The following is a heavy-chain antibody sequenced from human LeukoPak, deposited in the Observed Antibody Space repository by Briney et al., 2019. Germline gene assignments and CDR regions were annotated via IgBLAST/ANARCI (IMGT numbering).Heavy chain of an antibody. CDR3: ARLRDDSSGYDY. V-gene: IGHV5-10-1*01. CDR2: IDPSDSYS. CDR1: GYSFSKYW. J-gene: IGHJ4*02. Sequence: PGGSLRLSCKGAGYSFSKYWINWVRQMPGKGLECMGRIDPSDSYSKYSPSFQGHVTTSVDKSISTAYLQWSSLKASDSAMYYCARLRDDSSGYDYWGQGTLVTVSS. D-gene: IGHD3-22*01.